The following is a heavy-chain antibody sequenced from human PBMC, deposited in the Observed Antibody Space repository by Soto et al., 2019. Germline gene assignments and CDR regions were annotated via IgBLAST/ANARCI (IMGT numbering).Heavy chain of an antibody. Sequence: DVHLVESGGGLVQPGGSLRLSCAVSGFPFSTYAMHWVRQAPGKGLEWISYINSDSTTTFHADSVKCRFTVSRDNAKNSLYLQMSSLRHEDTAVYYCARDLSHWGQGTLVTVSS. V-gene: IGHV3-48*02. CDR3: ARDLSH. J-gene: IGHJ4*02. CDR2: INSDSTTT. CDR1: GFPFSTYA.